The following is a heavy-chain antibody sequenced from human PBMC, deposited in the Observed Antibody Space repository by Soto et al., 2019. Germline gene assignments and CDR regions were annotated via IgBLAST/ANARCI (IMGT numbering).Heavy chain of an antibody. V-gene: IGHV3-23*01. CDR1: GFTFSSYA. Sequence: GGSLRLSCAACGFTFSSYAISWVRQAPWKGLEWVSAISGSGVSTYYADSVKGRFTISRDNSKNTLYLQMNSLRAEDTAVYYCAKEPYDYVRGSHRRPVFDYLGQGTLVAVSS. J-gene: IGHJ4*02. CDR3: AKEPYDYVRGSHRRPVFDY. D-gene: IGHD3-16*02. CDR2: ISGSGVST.